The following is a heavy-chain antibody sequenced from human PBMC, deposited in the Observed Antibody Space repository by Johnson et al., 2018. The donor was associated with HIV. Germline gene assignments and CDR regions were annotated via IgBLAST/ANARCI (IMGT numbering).Heavy chain of an antibody. J-gene: IGHJ3*02. CDR3: AKDRSGGALGAFDI. D-gene: IGHD2-15*01. Sequence: QMQLVESGGGVVQPGGSLRLSCAASGFTFSSHGMHWVRQAPGKGLEWVTFIRYDETNKYYADSVKGRFTISRDNSKNTLYLQMNSLRDEDTALYYCAKDRSGGALGAFDIWGHGTMVTVSS. V-gene: IGHV3-30*02. CDR2: IRYDETNK. CDR1: GFTFSSHG.